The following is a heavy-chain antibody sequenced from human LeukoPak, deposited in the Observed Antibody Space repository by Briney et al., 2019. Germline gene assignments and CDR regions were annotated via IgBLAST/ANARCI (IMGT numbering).Heavy chain of an antibody. CDR1: GGSISSYY. J-gene: IGHJ5*02. D-gene: IGHD3-10*01. CDR2: IYYGGST. CDR3: ARARDSGSRYNWFDP. V-gene: IGHV4-59*01. Sequence: SETLSLTCTVSGGSISSYYWSWIRQPPGKGPEWIGCIYYGGSTNYNPSLKSRVIISVDTSKNQFSLKLSSVTAADTAVYYCARARDSGSRYNWFDPWGQGTLVTVSS.